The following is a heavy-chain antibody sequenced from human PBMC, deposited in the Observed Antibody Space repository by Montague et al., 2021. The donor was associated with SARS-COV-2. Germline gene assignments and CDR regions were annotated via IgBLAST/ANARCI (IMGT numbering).Heavy chain of an antibody. D-gene: IGHD6-13*01. CDR2: IYYTGST. J-gene: IGHJ5*02. CDR1: GVSTSSYY. Sequence: SETLSLTCTVSGVSTSSYYWIWIRQPPGKGLEWIGYIYYTGSTNYNPSLKSRVTISVDTSKNQFSLKLSSVTAADTAVYYCARGVASSEGNWFDPWGQGTPVTVSS. CDR3: ARGVASSEGNWFDP. V-gene: IGHV4-59*01.